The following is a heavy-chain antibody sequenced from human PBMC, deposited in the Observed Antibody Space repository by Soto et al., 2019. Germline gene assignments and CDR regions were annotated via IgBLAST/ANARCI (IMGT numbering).Heavy chain of an antibody. CDR3: ARWPDGYYYYGMDV. V-gene: IGHV1-8*01. Sequence: QVQLVQSGAEVKRPGASVKVSCKASGYTFTSYDINWVRQATGQGLEWMGWMNPNSGNTGYAHKFQGRVTMTRNTSISTAYMELSSLRSEDTAVYYCARWPDGYYYYGMDVWGQGTTVTVSS. CDR2: MNPNSGNT. CDR1: GYTFTSYD. J-gene: IGHJ6*02.